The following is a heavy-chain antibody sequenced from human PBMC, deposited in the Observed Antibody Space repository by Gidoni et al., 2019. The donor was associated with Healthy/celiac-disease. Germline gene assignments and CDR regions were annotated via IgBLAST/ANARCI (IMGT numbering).Heavy chain of an antibody. V-gene: IGHV3-30-3*01. J-gene: IGHJ4*02. CDR2: ISYDGSNK. Sequence: QVQLVGSGGGVVQPGRSLRLSCAASGFTFSSYAMHWVRQAPGKGLEWVAVISYDGSNKYYADSVKGRFTISRDNSKNTLYLQMNSLRAEDTAVYYCARDGRRYYVVVPAAFYWGQGTLVTVSS. CDR3: ARDGRRYYVVVPAAFY. CDR1: GFTFSSYA. D-gene: IGHD2-2*01.